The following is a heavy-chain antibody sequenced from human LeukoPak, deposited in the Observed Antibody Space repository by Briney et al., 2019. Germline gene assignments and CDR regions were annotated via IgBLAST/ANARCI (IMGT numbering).Heavy chain of an antibody. Sequence: GGSLRLSCSASGFTFSAYGMNWVRQAPGKGLEWVSSISTSSTYIYYADSVRGRFTISRDNAKNSLSLQINSLRAEDTAVYYCARDSGVGPCLFCSGFDIWGQGTMVTVSS. J-gene: IGHJ3*02. D-gene: IGHD2-15*01. CDR1: GFTFSAYG. V-gene: IGHV3-21*01. CDR2: ISTSSTYI. CDR3: ARDSGVGPCLFCSGFDI.